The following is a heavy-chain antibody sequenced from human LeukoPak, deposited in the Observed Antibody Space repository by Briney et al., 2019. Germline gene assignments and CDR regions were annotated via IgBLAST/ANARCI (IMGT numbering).Heavy chain of an antibody. CDR3: ATRLCTIAACRASSYKSLDV. D-gene: IGHD2-8*01. CDR2: ISGSGGST. Sequence: GGSLRLSCAASGFTFSSYAMNWVRQAPGKGLEWVSAISGSGGSTYYADSVKGRFTISRDNSKNTLYLQMNSLRAEDTAVYYCATRLCTIAACRASSYKSLDVWGKGTTVTASS. V-gene: IGHV3-23*01. J-gene: IGHJ6*04. CDR1: GFTFSSYA.